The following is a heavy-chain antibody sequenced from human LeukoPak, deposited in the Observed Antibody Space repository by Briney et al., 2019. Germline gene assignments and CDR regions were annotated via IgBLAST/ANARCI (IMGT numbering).Heavy chain of an antibody. CDR1: FTXXY. Sequence: FTXXYMHWVRQAPGQGREWMGWISAYNGNTNYXQRFQGRVTMTTETSTSTAYMELRRLRSDDTAVYYCAXXXXXGXXXXDYWGQXTXVTVSS. V-gene: IGHV1-18*04. J-gene: IGHJ4*02. CDR2: ISAYNGNT. CDR3: AXXXXXGXXXXDY.